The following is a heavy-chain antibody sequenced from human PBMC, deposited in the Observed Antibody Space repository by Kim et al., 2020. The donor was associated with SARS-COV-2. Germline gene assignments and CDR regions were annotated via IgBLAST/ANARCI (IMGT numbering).Heavy chain of an antibody. CDR2: IIPIFGTA. CDR1: GGTFSSYA. CDR3: ARQVQSGSYPWYDYYGMDV. D-gene: IGHD1-26*01. J-gene: IGHJ6*04. Sequence: SVKVSCKASGGTFSSYAISWVRQAPGQGLEWMGGIIPIFGTANYAQKFQGRVTITADESTSTAYMELSSLRSEDTAVYYCARQVQSGSYPWYDYYGMDVWGTGTTVTVSS. V-gene: IGHV1-69*13.